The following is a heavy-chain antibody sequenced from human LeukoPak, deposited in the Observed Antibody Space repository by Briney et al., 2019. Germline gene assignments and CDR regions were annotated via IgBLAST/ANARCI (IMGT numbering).Heavy chain of an antibody. V-gene: IGHV4-39*01. J-gene: IGHJ4*02. CDR2: IYYSGST. D-gene: IGHD7-27*01. Sequence: SETLSLTCTVPGGSISSSSYYWGWIRQPPGKGLEWIGSIYYSGSTYYNPSLKSRVTISVDTSKNQFSLKLSSVTAADTAVYYCARGFRTGYFDYWGQGTLVTVSS. CDR3: ARGFRTGYFDY. CDR1: GGSISSSSYY.